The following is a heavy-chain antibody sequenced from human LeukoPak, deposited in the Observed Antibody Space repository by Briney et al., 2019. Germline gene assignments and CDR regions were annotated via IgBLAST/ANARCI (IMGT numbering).Heavy chain of an antibody. CDR1: GGSISGSSHY. D-gene: IGHD1-26*01. CDR3: ARGSLVGAGDAFDI. V-gene: IGHV4-39*07. Sequence: PSETLSLTCTVSGGSISGSSHYWGWVRQPPGKGLEWIGSIYYSGGTYSNPSLESRVSISVDTFKNQFSLKLSSVTAADTAVYYCARGSLVGAGDAFDIWGQGTMVTVSS. CDR2: IYYSGGT. J-gene: IGHJ3*02.